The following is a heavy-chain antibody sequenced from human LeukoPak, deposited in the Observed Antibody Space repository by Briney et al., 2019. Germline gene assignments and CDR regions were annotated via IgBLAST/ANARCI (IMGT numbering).Heavy chain of an antibody. CDR3: ARGGSGSYSAFDI. Sequence: SETLSLTCTVSGDSISSYCWTWIRQPAGKGLDWIGRISTSGSTNYNPSLKSRVTMSLDTSKNQFSLKLSSVTAADTAVYHCARGGSGSYSAFDIWGQGTMVTVSS. J-gene: IGHJ3*02. CDR1: GDSISSYC. CDR2: ISTSGST. V-gene: IGHV4-4*07. D-gene: IGHD1-26*01.